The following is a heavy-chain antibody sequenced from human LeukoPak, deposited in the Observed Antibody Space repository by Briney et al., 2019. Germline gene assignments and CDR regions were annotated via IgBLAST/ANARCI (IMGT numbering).Heavy chain of an antibody. V-gene: IGHV1-69*05. CDR3: ATSSDPRLLCL. CDR1: GGTFSSYA. Sequence: SVKVSCKASGGTFSSYAISWVRQAPGQGLEWMGRIIPIFGTANYAQKFQGRVTITTDESTSTAYMELSSLRSDDTAVYYCATSSDPRLLCLWGQGNLVTGSS. D-gene: IGHD3-10*02. CDR2: IIPIFGTA. J-gene: IGHJ4*02.